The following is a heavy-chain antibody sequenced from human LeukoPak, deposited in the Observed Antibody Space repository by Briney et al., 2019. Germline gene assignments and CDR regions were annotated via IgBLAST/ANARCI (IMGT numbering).Heavy chain of an antibody. J-gene: IGHJ4*02. CDR2: ISGSGGST. CDR1: GFTFSSYA. D-gene: IGHD5-18*01. CDR3: AKLPYSYGPYYFDY. V-gene: IGHV3-23*01. Sequence: GGSLGLSCAASGFTFSSYAMSWVRQAPGKGLEWVSAISGSGGSTYYADPVKGRFTISRDNSKNTLYLQMNSLRAEDTAVYYCAKLPYSYGPYYFDYWGQGTLVTVSS.